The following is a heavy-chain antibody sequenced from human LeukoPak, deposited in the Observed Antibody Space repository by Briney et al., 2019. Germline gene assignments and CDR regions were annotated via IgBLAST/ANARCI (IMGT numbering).Heavy chain of an antibody. V-gene: IGHV5-10-1*01. D-gene: IGHD3-22*01. CDR1: GHSFTSYW. CDR3: ARIPLDSSGYYYAGDGFDI. CDR2: IDPSDSYT. Sequence: PGESLKISCKGSGHSFTSYWITWVRQMPGKGLEWMGKIDPSDSYTNYSPSLQGHVTISADKSISTAYLQWSSLKASDTAMYYCARIPLDSSGYYYAGDGFDIWGQGTMVTVSS. J-gene: IGHJ3*02.